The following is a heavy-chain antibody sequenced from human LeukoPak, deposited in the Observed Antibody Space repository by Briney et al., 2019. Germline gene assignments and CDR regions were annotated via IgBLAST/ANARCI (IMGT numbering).Heavy chain of an antibody. J-gene: IGHJ4*02. Sequence: GGSLRLSCAASGFTFRNYAMHWVRQAPGKGLEWVAIISYDGRNKYYADSVEGRFTIYRDDSKNTLYLQMNSLISYDTAFYFCARDTRTTSDWKGIDHWGQGTLVTVSS. CDR1: GFTFRNYA. CDR2: ISYDGRNK. V-gene: IGHV3-30*04. CDR3: ARDTRTTSDWKGIDH. D-gene: IGHD6-19*01.